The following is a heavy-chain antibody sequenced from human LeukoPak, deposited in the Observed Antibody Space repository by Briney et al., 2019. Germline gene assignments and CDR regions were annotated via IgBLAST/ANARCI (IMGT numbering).Heavy chain of an antibody. Sequence: PSETLSLTCTVSGGSISSSSYYWGWIRQPPGKGLEWIGSICYSGSTYYNPSLKSRVTISVDTSKNQFSLKLSSVTAADTAVYYCARANIVVVPAARLVGSWFDPWGQGTLVTVSS. V-gene: IGHV4-39*01. J-gene: IGHJ5*02. CDR1: GGSISSSSYY. CDR2: ICYSGST. CDR3: ARANIVVVPAARLVGSWFDP. D-gene: IGHD2-2*01.